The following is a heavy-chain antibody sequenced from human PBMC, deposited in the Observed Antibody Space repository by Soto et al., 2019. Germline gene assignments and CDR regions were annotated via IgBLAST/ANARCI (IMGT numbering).Heavy chain of an antibody. Sequence: PSETLSLTCAVYGGSFSGYYWSWIRQPPGKGLEWIGEINHSGSTNYNPSLKSRVTISVDTSKNQFSLKLSSVTAADTAVYYCARGRGYRRAGARLYWFDPWGQGAQVTSPQ. J-gene: IGHJ5*02. CDR3: ARGRGYRRAGARLYWFDP. D-gene: IGHD2-2*02. CDR2: INHSGST. CDR1: GGSFSGYY. V-gene: IGHV4-34*01.